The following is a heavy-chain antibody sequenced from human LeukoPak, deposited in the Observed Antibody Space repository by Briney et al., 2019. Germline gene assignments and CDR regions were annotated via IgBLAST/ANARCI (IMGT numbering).Heavy chain of an antibody. J-gene: IGHJ4*02. V-gene: IGHV3-48*01. CDR1: GFTVSTSS. CDR2: IGSTTI. Sequence: GGSQRLSCAASGFTVSTSSMGWVRQAPGKGLEWVSYIGSTTIYADSVRGRFTISRDNAENSLYQQMNSLRAEDTAVYYCARDGPPAGAGDFDYWGQGTPVTVSS. D-gene: IGHD3-10*01. CDR3: ARDGPPAGAGDFDY.